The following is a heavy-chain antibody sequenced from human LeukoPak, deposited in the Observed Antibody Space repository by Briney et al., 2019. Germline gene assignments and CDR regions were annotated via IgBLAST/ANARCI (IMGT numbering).Heavy chain of an antibody. CDR3: AKGGSDSSGYYSLYYYYYMDV. D-gene: IGHD3-22*01. V-gene: IGHV3-23*01. CDR2: ISPSGRNT. Sequence: PGGSLRLSCAASGFTFSSYGMSWVRQAPGKGLEWVSAISPSGRNTYYVDSVKGRFIISRDNSKNMLYLQMSSLRAEDTAVYYCAKGGSDSSGYYSLYYYYYMDVWGKGTTVTISS. J-gene: IGHJ6*03. CDR1: GFTFSSYG.